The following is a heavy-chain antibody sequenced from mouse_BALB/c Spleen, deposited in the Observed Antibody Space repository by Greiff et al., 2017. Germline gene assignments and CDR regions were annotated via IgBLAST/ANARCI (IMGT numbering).Heavy chain of an antibody. V-gene: IGHV5-6-3*01. CDR2: INSNGGST. Sequence: EVKVVESGGGLVQPGGSLKLSCAASGFTFSSYGMSWVRQTPDKRLELVATINSNGGSTYYPDSVKGRFTISRDNAKNTLYLQMSSLKSEDTAMYYCASAPAGNAMDYWGQGTSVTVAS. J-gene: IGHJ4*01. CDR3: ASAPAGNAMDY. CDR1: GFTFSSYG.